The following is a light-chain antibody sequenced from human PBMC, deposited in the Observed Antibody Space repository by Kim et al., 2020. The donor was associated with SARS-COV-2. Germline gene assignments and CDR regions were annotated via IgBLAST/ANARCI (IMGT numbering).Light chain of an antibody. CDR2: EGS. CDR3: CSYAGRSTWV. V-gene: IGLV2-23*01. CDR1: SSDVGSYNL. J-gene: IGLJ3*02. Sequence: GQSITISCTGTSSDVGSYNLVSWYQQHPGKAPKLMIYEGSKWPSGISNRFSGSKSGNTASLTISGLQAEDEADYYCCSYAGRSTWVFGGGTKLTVL.